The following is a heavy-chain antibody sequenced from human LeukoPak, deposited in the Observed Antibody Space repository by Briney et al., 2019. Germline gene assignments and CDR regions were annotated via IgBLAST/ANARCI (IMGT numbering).Heavy chain of an antibody. CDR3: ARGANYYDSSGYYIAAGFDY. CDR2: MNHSGST. D-gene: IGHD3-22*01. V-gene: IGHV4-34*01. Sequence: SETLSLTCAVYGGSFSGYYWSWIRQPPGKGLEWIGEMNHSGSTNYNPSLKSRVTISVDTSKNQFSLKLSSVTAADTAVYYCARGANYYDSSGYYIAAGFDYWGQGTLVTVSS. J-gene: IGHJ4*02. CDR1: GGSFSGYY.